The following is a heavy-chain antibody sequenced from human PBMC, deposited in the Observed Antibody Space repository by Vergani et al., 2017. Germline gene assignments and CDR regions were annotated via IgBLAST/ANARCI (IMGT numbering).Heavy chain of an antibody. D-gene: IGHD2-2*01. CDR2: INSDGSST. V-gene: IGHV3-74*01. CDR3: ATDHCSSTSCQGYYFDY. CDR1: GFTFSSYW. Sequence: EVQLVESGGGLVQPGGSLRLSCAASGFTFSSYWMHWVRQAPGKGLVWVSRINSDGSSTSYADSVKGRFTISRDNAKNTLYLQMNSLRAEDTAVYYCATDHCSSTSCQGYYFDYWGQGTLVTVSS. J-gene: IGHJ4*02.